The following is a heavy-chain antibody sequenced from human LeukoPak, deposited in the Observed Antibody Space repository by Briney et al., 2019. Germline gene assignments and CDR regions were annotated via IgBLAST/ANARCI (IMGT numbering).Heavy chain of an antibody. D-gene: IGHD3-22*01. CDR1: GDSISTGSYY. Sequence: PSETLSLTCTVSGDSISTGSYYWGWIRQPPGKGLEWIGIISYSGSTYYNPSLKSRVTISVDTSENQFSLKLNSVTAADTAVYYCARRRADSSGYLDKWGQGTLVTVPS. V-gene: IGHV4-39*01. CDR3: ARRRADSSGYLDK. J-gene: IGHJ4*02. CDR2: ISYSGST.